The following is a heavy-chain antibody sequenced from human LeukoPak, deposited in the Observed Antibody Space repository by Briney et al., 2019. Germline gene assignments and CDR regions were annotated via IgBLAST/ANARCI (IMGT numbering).Heavy chain of an antibody. CDR3: ATSKSSSGWYWDY. Sequence: TPSETLSLTCTVSGGSISSYYWSWIQQPAGKGLEWIGRIYTSGSTNYNPSLKSRVTMSVDTSKNQFSLKLSSVTAADTAVYYCATSKSSSGWYWDYWGQGTLVTVSS. V-gene: IGHV4-4*07. D-gene: IGHD6-19*01. J-gene: IGHJ4*02. CDR1: GGSISSYY. CDR2: IYTSGST.